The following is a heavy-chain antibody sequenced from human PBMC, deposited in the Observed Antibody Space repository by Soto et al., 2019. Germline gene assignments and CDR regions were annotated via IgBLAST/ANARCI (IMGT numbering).Heavy chain of an antibody. CDR1: GYTFTSYD. D-gene: IGHD6-19*01. V-gene: IGHV1-8*01. J-gene: IGHJ4*02. CDR2: MNPNSGNT. Sequence: QVQLVQSGAEVKKPGASVKVSCKASGYTFTSYDINWVRQATGQGLEWMGWMNPNSGNTGYAQKFQGRVTRTRNTPISTAYMELSRLRSEDTAVYYCARGAQWLVPDPFDYWGQGTLVTVSS. CDR3: ARGAQWLVPDPFDY.